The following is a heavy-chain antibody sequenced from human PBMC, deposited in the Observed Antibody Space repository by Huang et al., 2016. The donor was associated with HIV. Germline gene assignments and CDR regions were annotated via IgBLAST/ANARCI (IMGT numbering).Heavy chain of an antibody. CDR3: ARGGGIQLWLLGYYYMDV. D-gene: IGHD5-18*01. Sequence: QVQLVQSGAEVKKPGASVKVSCKASGYTFSSFGISWGRQAPGQGLEWVGWISVYNGNTKFAQKFQGRLTMTTDTSTSTAYMELMSLRSDDTAVYYCARGGGIQLWLLGYYYMDVWGNGTTVTVSS. CDR2: ISVYNGNT. V-gene: IGHV1-18*01. CDR1: GYTFSSFG. J-gene: IGHJ6*03.